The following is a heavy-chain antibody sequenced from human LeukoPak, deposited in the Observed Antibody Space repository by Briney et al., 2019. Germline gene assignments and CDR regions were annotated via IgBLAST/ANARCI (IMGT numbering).Heavy chain of an antibody. J-gene: IGHJ4*02. CDR1: GFTFRSYG. D-gene: IGHD1-1*01. CDR2: IRYDGTNK. V-gene: IGHV3-30*02. CDR3: AKGNGDYLDY. Sequence: PGGSLRLSCAASGFTFRSYGMHWVRQAPGKGLEWVAIIRYDGTNKYYADSVKGRFTISRDNSKNTLYPQMNSLRAEDTAVYYCAKGNGDYLDYWGQGTLVTVSS.